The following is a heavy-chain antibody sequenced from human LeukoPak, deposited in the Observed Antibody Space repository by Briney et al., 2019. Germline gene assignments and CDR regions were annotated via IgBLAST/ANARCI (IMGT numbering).Heavy chain of an antibody. Sequence: PGGSLRLSCAASGFTFSSYGMHWVRQAPGKGLEWVAFIRYDGSNKYYADSVKGRFTISRDNSKNTLYLQMNRLRAEDTAVYYCALPLGYCSSTSCPPDYWGQGTLVTVSS. V-gene: IGHV3-30*02. CDR2: IRYDGSNK. D-gene: IGHD2-2*01. CDR3: ALPLGYCSSTSCPPDY. CDR1: GFTFSSYG. J-gene: IGHJ4*02.